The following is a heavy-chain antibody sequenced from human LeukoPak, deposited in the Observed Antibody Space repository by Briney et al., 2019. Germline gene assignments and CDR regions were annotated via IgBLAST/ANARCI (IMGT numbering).Heavy chain of an antibody. CDR2: IYASGST. CDR3: ASHKYCTNGVCYLSSAFDI. D-gene: IGHD2-8*01. J-gene: IGHJ3*02. CDR1: GGSISSYY. Sequence: SETLSLTCTVFGGSISSYYWSWIRQPAGKGLEWIGRIYASGSTNYNPSLKSRVTMSVDTSKNQFSLKLSSVTAADTAVYYCASHKYCTNGVCYLSSAFDIWGQGTMVTVSS. V-gene: IGHV4-4*07.